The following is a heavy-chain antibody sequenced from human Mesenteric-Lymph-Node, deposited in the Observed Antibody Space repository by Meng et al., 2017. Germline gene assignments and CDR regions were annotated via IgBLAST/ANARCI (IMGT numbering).Heavy chain of an antibody. D-gene: IGHD3-3*01. Sequence: QVRLQESGPGLVKPSQTLSLTCSVSGGSISSGDSYWSWIRQPPGKGLEWIGYIYYSGSTYYNPSLKSLVTISVDTSKNQFSLKLSSVTAADTAVYYCARVEGESGYFDYWGQGTLVTVSS. CDR3: ARVEGESGYFDY. J-gene: IGHJ4*02. V-gene: IGHV4-31*01. CDR1: GGSISSGDSY. CDR2: IYYSGST.